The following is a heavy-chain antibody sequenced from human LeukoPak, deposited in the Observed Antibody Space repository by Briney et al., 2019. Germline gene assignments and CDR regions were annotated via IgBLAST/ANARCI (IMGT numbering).Heavy chain of an antibody. V-gene: IGHV4-59*11. Sequence: PSETLSLTCNVSGDSISGPYWNWIRQSPGRGLEWIGYTHYTGETNYNPSLKSRLTMSVDTSNNQVYLRLSSVTAADTAVYYCGRNLGSRSDHWGQGTLVTVSS. D-gene: IGHD5-12*01. CDR1: GDSISGPY. CDR3: GRNLGSRSDH. CDR2: THYTGET. J-gene: IGHJ4*02.